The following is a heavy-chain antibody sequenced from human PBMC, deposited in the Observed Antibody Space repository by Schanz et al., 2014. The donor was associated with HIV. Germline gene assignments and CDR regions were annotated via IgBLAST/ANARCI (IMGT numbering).Heavy chain of an antibody. J-gene: IGHJ6*02. V-gene: IGHV3-33*08. Sequence: QVQLVESGGGVVQPGRSLRLSCAASGFTFRTHGIHWVRRAPGKGLEWVAVIWYDGSNKYYADSVKGRFTISRDNSKNTRYLQMNSLRAEDTAVYYCASTEYPYTTSSDYYYGMDVWGQGTTVTVSS. D-gene: IGHD6-6*01. CDR2: IWYDGSNK. CDR3: ASTEYPYTTSSDYYYGMDV. CDR1: GFTFRTHG.